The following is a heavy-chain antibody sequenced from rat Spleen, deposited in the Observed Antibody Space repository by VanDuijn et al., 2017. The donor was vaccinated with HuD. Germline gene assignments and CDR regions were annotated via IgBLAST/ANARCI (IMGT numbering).Heavy chain of an antibody. CDR2: ISPSGGTT. J-gene: IGHJ2*01. CDR1: GFTFSNYG. CDR3: ARVPTTPFDY. V-gene: IGHV5-19*01. Sequence: EVQLVESGGGLVQPGRSLKLSCAASGFTFSNYGMHWIRQAPTKGLEWVASISPSGGTTYYRDSVKGRFTISRDNAKSTLYLQMNSLRSEDTATYYCARVPTTPFDYWGQGVMVTVSS. D-gene: IGHD1-11*01.